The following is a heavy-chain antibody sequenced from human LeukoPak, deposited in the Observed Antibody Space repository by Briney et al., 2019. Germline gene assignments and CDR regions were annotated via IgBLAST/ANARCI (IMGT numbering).Heavy chain of an antibody. CDR3: AKSLAAAGNY. V-gene: IGHV3-21*04. CDR1: GFTFSYYA. Sequence: GGSLRLSCAASGFTFSYYAMNWVRQAPGKGLEWVSSISTRSTYIYYADSLKGRFTISRDNAENSLYLQMNSLRAEDTAVYYCAKSLAAAGNYWGQGTLVTVSS. CDR2: ISTRSTYI. J-gene: IGHJ4*02. D-gene: IGHD6-13*01.